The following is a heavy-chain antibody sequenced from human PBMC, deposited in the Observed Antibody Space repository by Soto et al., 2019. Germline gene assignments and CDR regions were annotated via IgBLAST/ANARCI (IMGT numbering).Heavy chain of an antibody. CDR2: LNGSGGST. V-gene: IGHV3-23*01. Sequence: GGSLRLSCAASGFPFSNYAMTLVRQSPGKGLEWVSCLNGSGGSTSSADSVKGRFAISRDNSKNTLYLQMNSLRDGDTAVYYCARGFSAGKGSPTDYWGQGTGVTVSS. D-gene: IGHD3-10*01. CDR3: ARGFSAGKGSPTDY. CDR1: GFPFSNYA. J-gene: IGHJ4*02.